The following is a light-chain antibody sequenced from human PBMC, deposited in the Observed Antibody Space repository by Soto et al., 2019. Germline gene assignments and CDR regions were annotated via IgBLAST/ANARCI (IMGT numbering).Light chain of an antibody. CDR3: QQSYTTPLT. CDR2: AAS. V-gene: IGKV1-39*01. CDR1: QTISNY. J-gene: IGKJ4*01. Sequence: DIQMTQSPSSLSASIGDRVTIPCRASQTISNYLNWYQQKPGKAPKLLLYAASNLQRGVPSRFSGGGSRTDFTLTSSSLQPEDFATYYWQQSYTTPLTFGGGTKVEIK.